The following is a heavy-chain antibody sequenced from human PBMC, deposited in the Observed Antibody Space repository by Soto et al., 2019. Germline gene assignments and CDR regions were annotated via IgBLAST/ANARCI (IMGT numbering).Heavy chain of an antibody. D-gene: IGHD3-16*02. Sequence: GGSLRLSCAASGFTFSSYGMHWVRQAPGKGLEWVAVIWYDGSNKYYADSVKGRFTISRDNSKNTLYLQMNSLRAEDTAVYYCARADYDYVWGSYRSERLFDYWGQGTLVTVSS. CDR1: GFTFSSYG. CDR2: IWYDGSNK. J-gene: IGHJ4*02. CDR3: ARADYDYVWGSYRSERLFDY. V-gene: IGHV3-33*01.